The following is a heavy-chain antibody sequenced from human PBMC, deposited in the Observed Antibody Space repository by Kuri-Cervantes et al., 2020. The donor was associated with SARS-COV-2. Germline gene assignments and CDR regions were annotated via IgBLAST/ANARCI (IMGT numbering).Heavy chain of an antibody. CDR2: ISGSGGTT. J-gene: IGHJ4*02. Sequence: GESLKISCAASGFTFSSYAMSWVRQAPGKGLEWVSGISGSGGTTFLADSVRGRFTISRDNSENTLYLQMNSLRAEDTAVYYCAKDPVSGAVAGMFDYWGQGTLVTVSS. V-gene: IGHV3-23*01. CDR3: AKDPVSGAVAGMFDY. CDR1: GFTFSSYA. D-gene: IGHD6-19*01.